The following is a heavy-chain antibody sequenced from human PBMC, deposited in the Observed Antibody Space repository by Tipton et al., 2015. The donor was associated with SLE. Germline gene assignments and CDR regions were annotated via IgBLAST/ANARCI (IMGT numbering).Heavy chain of an antibody. Sequence: TLSLTCTVSGDSISGAASYWGWIRRPPGKGLEWIGSVDDGGGADYNPSLKSRLTISVDTSKNHFSLKLTSVTAADTAVYYCARVQGMTGAYWGVARSFIDIRGRGTLVTVSS. CDR3: ARVQGMTGAYWGVARSFIDI. D-gene: IGHD7-27*01. V-gene: IGHV4-39*02. CDR1: GDSISGAASY. CDR2: VDDGGGA. J-gene: IGHJ2*01.